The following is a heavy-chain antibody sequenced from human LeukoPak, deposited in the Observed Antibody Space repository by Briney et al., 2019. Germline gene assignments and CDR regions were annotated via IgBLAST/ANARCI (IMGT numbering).Heavy chain of an antibody. Sequence: GGSLRLTCAASGFTFSSYWMSWVRQAPGKGLEWVANIKQDGSEKYYVDSVKGRFTISRDNAKKSLSLQMNSLRGEDTAIYYCATDGSTFESWGQGTLVTVSS. D-gene: IGHD5-12*01. CDR1: GFTFSSYW. CDR3: ATDGSTFES. V-gene: IGHV3-7*01. CDR2: IKQDGSEK. J-gene: IGHJ4*02.